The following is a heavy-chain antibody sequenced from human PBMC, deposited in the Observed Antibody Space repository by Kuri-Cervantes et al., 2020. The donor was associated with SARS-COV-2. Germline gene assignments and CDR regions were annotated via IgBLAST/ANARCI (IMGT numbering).Heavy chain of an antibody. CDR2: ISSSSSYI. D-gene: IGHD6-6*01. Sequence: GESLKISCAASGFTFSSYSMNWVRQAPGKGLEWVSSISSSSSYIYYADSVKGRSTISRDNAKNSLYLQMNSLRAEDTTVYYCASFVPRVGYWGQGTLVTVSS. J-gene: IGHJ4*02. CDR1: GFTFSSYS. CDR3: ASFVPRVGY. V-gene: IGHV3-21*01.